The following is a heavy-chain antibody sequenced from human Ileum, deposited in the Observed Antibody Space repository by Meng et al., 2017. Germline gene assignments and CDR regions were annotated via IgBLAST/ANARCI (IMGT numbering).Heavy chain of an antibody. V-gene: IGHV4-4*02. Sequence: HVAMTESGQGLVGPSGTLSPTCTVSGDSIGNSKWWSWLRQPPGKVLEWIGEISNSGKTVYSPSLKSRVRISLDKSNNQFSLTLNSVTAADTAMYYCARERIRELGLFDSWGQGTLVTVSS. D-gene: IGHD3-10*01. J-gene: IGHJ4*02. CDR3: ARERIRELGLFDS. CDR1: GDSIGNSKW. CDR2: ISNSGKT.